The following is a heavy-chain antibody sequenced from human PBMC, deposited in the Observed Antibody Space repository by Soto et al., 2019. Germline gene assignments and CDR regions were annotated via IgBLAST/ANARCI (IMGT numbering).Heavy chain of an antibody. J-gene: IGHJ6*02. CDR1: GFTFNRYG. D-gene: IGHD2-15*01. Sequence: GGSLRLSCAASGFTFNRYGMHWVRQAPGKGLEWVAVISYDGSNKYYADSVKGRFTISRDNTKNTLYLQMNSLRAEDTAVYYCAKDPGGSCCYYYGMDVWGQGTTVTVSS. V-gene: IGHV3-30*18. CDR2: ISYDGSNK. CDR3: AKDPGGSCCYYYGMDV.